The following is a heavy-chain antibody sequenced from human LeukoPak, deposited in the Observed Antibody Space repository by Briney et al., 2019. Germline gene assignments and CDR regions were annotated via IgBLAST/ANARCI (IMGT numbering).Heavy chain of an antibody. D-gene: IGHD5-18*01. CDR3: ARPRGYGDAFDI. CDR2: IIPIFGTA. J-gene: IGHJ3*02. CDR1: GGTFSSYA. Sequence: ASVKVSCKASGGTFSSYAISWVRQAPGQGLEWMGGIIPIFGTANYAQKFQGRVTITMDESTSTAYMELSSLRSEDTAVYYCARPRGYGDAFDIWGQGTMVTVSS. V-gene: IGHV1-69*05.